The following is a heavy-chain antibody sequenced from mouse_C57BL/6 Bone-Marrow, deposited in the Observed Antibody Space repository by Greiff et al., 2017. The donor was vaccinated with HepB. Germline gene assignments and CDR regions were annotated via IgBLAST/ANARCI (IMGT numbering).Heavy chain of an antibody. J-gene: IGHJ2*01. V-gene: IGHV5-16*01. Sequence: EVMLVESAGGLVQPGSSMKLSCTASGFTFSDYYMAWVRQVPEKGLEWVANINYDGSSTYYLDSLKSRFIISRDNAKNILYLQMSSLKSEDTATYYCARDHEFYDGYFYFDYWGQGTTLTVSS. CDR1: GFTFSDYY. CDR3: ARDHEFYDGYFYFDY. D-gene: IGHD2-3*01. CDR2: INYDGSST.